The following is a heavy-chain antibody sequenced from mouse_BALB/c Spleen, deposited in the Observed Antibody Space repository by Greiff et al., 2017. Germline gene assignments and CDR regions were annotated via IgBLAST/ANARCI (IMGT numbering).Heavy chain of an antibody. CDR1: GYTFTSYW. CDR2: INPSTGYT. D-gene: IGHD2-1*01. Sequence: VQLQQSGAELAKPGASVKMSCKASGYTFTSYWMHWVKQRPGQGLEWIGYINPSTGYTEYNQKFKDKATLTADKSSSTAYMQLSSLTSEDSAVYYCARPAYGNYNYYAMDYWGQGTSVTVSS. J-gene: IGHJ4*01. CDR3: ARPAYGNYNYYAMDY. V-gene: IGHV1-7*01.